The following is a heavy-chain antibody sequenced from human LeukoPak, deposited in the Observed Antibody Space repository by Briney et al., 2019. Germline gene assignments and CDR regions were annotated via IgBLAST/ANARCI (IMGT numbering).Heavy chain of an antibody. V-gene: IGHV3-30*03. D-gene: IGHD4-11*01. CDR2: ISYDGSNK. J-gene: IGHJ4*02. CDR3: ARVASNYDFDC. Sequence: PGGSLRLSCAASGFTFSSYGMHWVRQAPGKGLEWVAVISYDGSNKYYADSVKGRFTISRDNAKNSLYLQMNSLRAEDTALYYCARVASNYDFDCWGQGTLVTVSS. CDR1: GFTFSSYG.